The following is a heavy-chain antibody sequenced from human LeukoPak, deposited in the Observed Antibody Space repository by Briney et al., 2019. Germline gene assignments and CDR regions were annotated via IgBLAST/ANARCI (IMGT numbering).Heavy chain of an antibody. CDR2: INPNSGGT. Sequence: ASVKVSCKASGYTFTGYYMHWVRQAPGQGLEWMGWINPNSGGTNYAQKFQGRVTMTRDTSISTAYMELSSLRSDDTAVYYCAGPGRDYYYYYHMDVWGKGTTVTVSS. V-gene: IGHV1-2*02. CDR3: AGPGRDYYYYYHMDV. CDR1: GYTFTGYY. J-gene: IGHJ6*03.